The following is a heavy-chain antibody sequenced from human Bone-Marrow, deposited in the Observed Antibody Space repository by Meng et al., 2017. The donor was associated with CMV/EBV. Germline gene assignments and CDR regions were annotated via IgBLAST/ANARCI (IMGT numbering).Heavy chain of an antibody. D-gene: IGHD3-22*01. Sequence: GGSRRLSCAASGFTFSSYGMHWVRQAPGKGLEGVAFIRYDGSNKYYADSVKGRFTISRDNSKNTLYLQMNSMRAEDTAVYYCARDIVVTTVDGMDVWGQGTTVTVSS. V-gene: IGHV3-30*02. J-gene: IGHJ6*02. CDR2: IRYDGSNK. CDR1: GFTFSSYG. CDR3: ARDIVVTTVDGMDV.